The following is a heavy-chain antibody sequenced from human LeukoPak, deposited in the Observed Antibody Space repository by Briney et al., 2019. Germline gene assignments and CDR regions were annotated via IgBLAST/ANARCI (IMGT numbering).Heavy chain of an antibody. Sequence: ASVKVSCKASGYTFTGYYMHWVRQAPGQGLEGMGWINPNSGGTNYAQKFQGRVTMTRDTSISTAYMELSRLRSDDTAVYYCAMEGGYCSGGSCYSLDYWGQGTLVTVSS. D-gene: IGHD2-15*01. CDR3: AMEGGYCSGGSCYSLDY. J-gene: IGHJ4*02. CDR2: INPNSGGT. V-gene: IGHV1-2*02. CDR1: GYTFTGYY.